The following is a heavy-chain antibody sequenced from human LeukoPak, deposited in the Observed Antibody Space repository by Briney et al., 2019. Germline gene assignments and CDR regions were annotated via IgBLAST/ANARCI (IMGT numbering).Heavy chain of an antibody. J-gene: IGHJ4*02. CDR2: ISSSSSYT. Sequence: GGSLRLSCAVSGFSFSDYYMSWIRQAPGKGLEWVSYISSSSSYTNYADSVKGRFTISRDNAKNSLYLQMNSLRAEDTAVYYCARGARGAEDFDYWGQGTLVTVSS. CDR1: GFSFSDYY. CDR3: ARGARGAEDFDY. D-gene: IGHD3-10*01. V-gene: IGHV3-11*06.